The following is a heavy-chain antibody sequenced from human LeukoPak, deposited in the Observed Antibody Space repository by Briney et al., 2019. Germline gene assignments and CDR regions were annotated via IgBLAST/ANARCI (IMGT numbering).Heavy chain of an antibody. Sequence: SETLSLTCAVYGESFSAYYWTWIRQPPGKGLEWIGYIYYSGSTNYNPSLKSRVTISVDTSKNQFSLKLSSVTAADTAVYYCARRAGTEDGYNLYYFDYWGQGTLVTVSS. V-gene: IGHV4-59*08. D-gene: IGHD5-24*01. J-gene: IGHJ4*02. CDR3: ARRAGTEDGYNLYYFDY. CDR1: GESFSAYY. CDR2: IYYSGST.